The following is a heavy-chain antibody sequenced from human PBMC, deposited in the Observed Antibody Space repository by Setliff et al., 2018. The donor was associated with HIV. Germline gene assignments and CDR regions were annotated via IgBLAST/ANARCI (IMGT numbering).Heavy chain of an antibody. CDR1: GGSISSGYYY. CDR2: IYYIGSS. CDR3: ARVLNPSDAFDI. V-gene: IGHV4-31*03. J-gene: IGHJ3*02. Sequence: PSETLSLTCSVSGGSISSGYYYWSWTRQHPGKGLEWIGYIYYIGSSYYNPSLKSRVTISVDTSKNQFSVKLSSVTAADTAVYYCARVLNPSDAFDIWGQGTMVTVSS.